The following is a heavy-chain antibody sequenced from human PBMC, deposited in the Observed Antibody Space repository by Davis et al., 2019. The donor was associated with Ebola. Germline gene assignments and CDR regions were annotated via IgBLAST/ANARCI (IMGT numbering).Heavy chain of an antibody. J-gene: IGHJ4*02. CDR1: GYTFTSYD. D-gene: IGHD5-12*01. Sequence: ASVKVSCKASGYTFTSYDINWVRQATGQGLEWMGWMNPNSGNTGYAQKFQGRVAMTRNTSISTAYMELSSLRSEDTAVYYCARGKWLRFDFDYWGQGTLVTVSS. CDR2: MNPNSGNT. CDR3: ARGKWLRFDFDY. V-gene: IGHV1-8*01.